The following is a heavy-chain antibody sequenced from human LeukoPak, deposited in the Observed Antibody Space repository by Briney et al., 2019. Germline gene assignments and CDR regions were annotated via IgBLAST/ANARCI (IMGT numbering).Heavy chain of an antibody. J-gene: IGHJ4*02. CDR1: GYTFTSYD. Sequence: ASVKVSCKASGYTFTSYDINWVRQATGQGLEWMGWMNPNSGNTGYAQKLQGRVTMTTDTSTSTAYMELRSLRSDDTAVYYCAREGAPADYWGQGTLVTVSS. CDR2: MNPNSGNT. CDR3: AREGAPADY. V-gene: IGHV1-8*01.